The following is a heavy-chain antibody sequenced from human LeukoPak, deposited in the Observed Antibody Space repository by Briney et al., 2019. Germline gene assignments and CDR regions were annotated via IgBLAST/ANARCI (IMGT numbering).Heavy chain of an antibody. Sequence: PGGSLRLSYAASGFTFSNYWMTWVRQAPGKGLEWVAYIKYDGSDKSYVDSVKGRFTISRDNAQSSLFLQMNSLRAEDTAVYFCVRYSSSSSGTYWGQGTLVTVSS. D-gene: IGHD6-6*01. CDR2: IKYDGSDK. V-gene: IGHV3-7*01. CDR1: GFTFSNYW. J-gene: IGHJ4*02. CDR3: VRYSSSSSGTY.